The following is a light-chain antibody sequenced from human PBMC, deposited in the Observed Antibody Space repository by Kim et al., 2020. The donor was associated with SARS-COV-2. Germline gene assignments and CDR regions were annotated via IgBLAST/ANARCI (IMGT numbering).Light chain of an antibody. V-gene: IGLV2-8*01. J-gene: IGLJ3*02. Sequence: LTQPPSASGSPGQSVTISCTGTSSNVGHYNFVSWYQQHPGKAPKLMIYEVSRRPSGVPDRFSGSKSGNTASLTVSGLQTEDEANYYCSSYAGSNNVVFGGGTQLTVL. CDR2: EVS. CDR3: SSYAGSNNVV. CDR1: SSNVGHYNF.